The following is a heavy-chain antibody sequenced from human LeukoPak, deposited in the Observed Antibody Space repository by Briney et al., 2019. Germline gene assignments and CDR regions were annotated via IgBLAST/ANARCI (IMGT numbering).Heavy chain of an antibody. V-gene: IGHV4-39*01. J-gene: IGHJ4*02. CDR3: ARHQRGRIAAAGYFDY. Sequence: SETLSLTYTVSGGSISSSSYYWGWIRQPPGKGLEWIGSIYYSGSTYYNPSLKSRVTISVDTSKNQFSLKLSSVTAADTAVYYCARHQRGRIAAAGYFDYWGQGTLVTVSS. D-gene: IGHD6-13*01. CDR2: IYYSGST. CDR1: GGSISSSSYY.